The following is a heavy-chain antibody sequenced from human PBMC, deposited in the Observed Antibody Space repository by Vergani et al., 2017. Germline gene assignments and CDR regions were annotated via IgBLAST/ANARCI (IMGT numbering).Heavy chain of an antibody. CDR2: IYYSGST. J-gene: IGHJ4*02. V-gene: IGHV4-39*01. D-gene: IGHD1-26*01. CDR3: ARRLVGVYFDY. CDR1: GGSISSSSYY. Sequence: QLQLQESGPGLVKPSETLSLTCTVSGGSISSSSYYWGWIRQPPGKGLEWIGSIYYSGSTYYNPSLKSRVTISVDTSKNQFSLKLSSVTAADTAVYYCARRLVGVYFDYWGQGTLVTVSS.